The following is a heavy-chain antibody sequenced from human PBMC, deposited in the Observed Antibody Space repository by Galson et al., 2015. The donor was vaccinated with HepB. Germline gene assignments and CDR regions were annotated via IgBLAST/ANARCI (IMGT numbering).Heavy chain of an antibody. CDR2: IYYSGST. CDR3: GGSSTVPGAPEY. Sequence: TLSLTCTVSGGSIRSNNYSWGWIRQPPRKGLEGIGSIYYSGSTYYNASLKSRVTISADTSKNQFSLKLTSVTVADTAVYYCGGSSTVPGAPEYWGQGTLVTVSS. V-gene: IGHV4-39*01. J-gene: IGHJ4*02. D-gene: IGHD6-19*01. CDR1: GGSIRSNNYS.